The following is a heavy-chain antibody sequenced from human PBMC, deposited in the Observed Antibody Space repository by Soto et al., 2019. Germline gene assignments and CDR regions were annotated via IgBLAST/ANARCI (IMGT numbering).Heavy chain of an antibody. D-gene: IGHD3-22*01. J-gene: IGHJ4*02. CDR1: GFTFTSSA. V-gene: IGHV1-58*01. CDR3: AAGRRQYYYDSSVSFDY. CDR2: IVVGSGNT. Sequence: SVKVSCKASGFTFTSSAVQWVRQARGQRLEWIGWIVVGSGNTNYAQKFQERVTITRDMSTSTAYMELSSLRSEDTAVYYCAAGRRQYYYDSSVSFDYWGQGTLVTVSS.